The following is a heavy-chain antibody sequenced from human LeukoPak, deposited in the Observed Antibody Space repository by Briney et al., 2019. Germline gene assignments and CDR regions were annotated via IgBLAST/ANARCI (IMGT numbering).Heavy chain of an antibody. V-gene: IGHV4-39*07. Sequence: PSETLSLTCTVSGGSISSSSYYWGWIRQPPGKGLEWIGSIYYSGSTSYNPSLKSRVTISVDTSKNQFSLKLSSVTAADTAVYYCARVPDTMVRGDYYFDYWGQGTLVTVSS. D-gene: IGHD3-10*01. CDR1: GGSISSSSYY. CDR3: ARVPDTMVRGDYYFDY. CDR2: IYYSGST. J-gene: IGHJ4*02.